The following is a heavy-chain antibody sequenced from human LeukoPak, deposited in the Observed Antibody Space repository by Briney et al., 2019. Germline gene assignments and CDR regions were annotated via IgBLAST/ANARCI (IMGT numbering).Heavy chain of an antibody. CDR3: ARAMVRGVIRDAFDI. CDR2: INPNSGGT. Sequence: ASVKVSCKASGYTFTGYYMHWVRQAPGQGLEWMGWINPNSGGTNYAQKFQGRVTMTRDTSISTAYMELSRLRSDDTAVYYCARAMVRGVIRDAFDIWGRGTMVTVSS. J-gene: IGHJ3*02. V-gene: IGHV1-2*02. D-gene: IGHD3-10*01. CDR1: GYTFTGYY.